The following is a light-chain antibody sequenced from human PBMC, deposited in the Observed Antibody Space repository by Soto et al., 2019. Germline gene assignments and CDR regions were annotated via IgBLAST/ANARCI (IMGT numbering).Light chain of an antibody. J-gene: IGKJ2*01. CDR3: QQSYSTLYT. V-gene: IGKV1-39*01. CDR1: QSISSY. CDR2: GAS. Sequence: DIQMTQSPSSLSASVGDRVTITCRASQSISSYLNWYQQKPGKAPKLLIYGASSLQSGVPSRFSGSGSGTDFTLIISSLQPEDFATYYCQQSYSTLYTFVLWTKLEIK.